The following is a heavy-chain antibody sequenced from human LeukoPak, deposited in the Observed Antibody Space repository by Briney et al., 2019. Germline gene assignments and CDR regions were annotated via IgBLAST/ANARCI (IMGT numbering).Heavy chain of an antibody. Sequence: SETLSLTCTVSGGSISSYYWSRIRQPAGKGLEWIGRIYTSGSTNYNPSLKSRVTMSVDTSKNQFSLKLSSVTAADTAVYYCARDYPIAVADWFDPWGQGTLVTVSS. V-gene: IGHV4-4*07. CDR1: GGSISSYY. D-gene: IGHD6-19*01. CDR3: ARDYPIAVADWFDP. CDR2: IYTSGST. J-gene: IGHJ5*02.